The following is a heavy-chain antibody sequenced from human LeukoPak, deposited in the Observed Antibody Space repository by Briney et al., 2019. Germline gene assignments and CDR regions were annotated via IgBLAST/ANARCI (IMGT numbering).Heavy chain of an antibody. CDR2: IIPIFGTA. CDR3: ARDQSVAGTVFDY. D-gene: IGHD6-19*01. V-gene: IGHV1-69*05. Sequence: ASVKVSCKASGGTFSSYAISWVRQAPGQGLEWMGGIIPIFGTANYAQKFQGRVTITTDESTSTAYMELSSLRSEDTAVYYCARDQSVAGTVFDYWGQGTLVTVSS. J-gene: IGHJ4*02. CDR1: GGTFSSYA.